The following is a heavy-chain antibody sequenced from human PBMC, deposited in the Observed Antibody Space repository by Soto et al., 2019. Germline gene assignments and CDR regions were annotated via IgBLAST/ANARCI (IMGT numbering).Heavy chain of an antibody. CDR3: AAVLAVNWFDP. Sequence: ASVKVSCKASGYTFTGYYMHWVREAPGQGLEWIGLINPNSGGTNFAQKFHGRVNMTRDTSISTAYMELSRLRTDDTAVYYCAAVLAVNWFDPWGQGTLVTVSS. D-gene: IGHD3-3*02. V-gene: IGHV1-2*02. CDR2: INPNSGGT. CDR1: GYTFTGYY. J-gene: IGHJ5*02.